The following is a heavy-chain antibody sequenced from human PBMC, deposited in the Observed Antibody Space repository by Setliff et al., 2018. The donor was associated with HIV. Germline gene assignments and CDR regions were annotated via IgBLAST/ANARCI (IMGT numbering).Heavy chain of an antibody. CDR3: ARDQTGIAAAAFGGGSAWSDEGFDI. Sequence: SVKVSCKTSGGTLTNYVIAWVRQAPGQGLEWMGIIIPMYNIPTYAQKFQGRVTFTADESTSTAYMELSSLSSEDTAVYYCARDQTGIAAAAFGGGSAWSDEGFDIWGQGTMVTVSS. V-gene: IGHV1-69*13. J-gene: IGHJ3*02. D-gene: IGHD6-13*01. CDR1: GGTLTNYV. CDR2: IIPMYNIP.